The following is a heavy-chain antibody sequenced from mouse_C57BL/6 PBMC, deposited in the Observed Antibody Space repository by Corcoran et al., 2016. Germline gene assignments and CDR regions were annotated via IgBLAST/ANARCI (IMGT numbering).Heavy chain of an antibody. Sequence: QIQLVQSGLELKKPGETVKISCKASGYTFTTDGMSWVKQAPGKGLKWMGWINTYSGVPTYADDFKGRFAFSLETSASTAYLQINNLKNEDTATYFCARSDDGYYEWFAYWGQGTLVTVSA. CDR3: ARSDDGYYEWFAY. CDR1: GYTFTTDG. V-gene: IGHV9-3*01. CDR2: INTYSGVP. J-gene: IGHJ3*01. D-gene: IGHD2-3*01.